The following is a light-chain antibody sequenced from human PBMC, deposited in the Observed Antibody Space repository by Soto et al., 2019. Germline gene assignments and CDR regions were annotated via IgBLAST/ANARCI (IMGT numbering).Light chain of an antibody. J-gene: IGKJ1*01. CDR1: QSISSSY. Sequence: EVVMTQSPATLSVSPGERATLSCRASQSISSSYLAWYQQRPGQAPRLLIYGASSRATGIPDRFSGSGSGTEFTLTISRLEPEDFAVYYCQQYRNWPRTFGQGTKVDIK. CDR2: GAS. CDR3: QQYRNWPRT. V-gene: IGKV3D-20*02.